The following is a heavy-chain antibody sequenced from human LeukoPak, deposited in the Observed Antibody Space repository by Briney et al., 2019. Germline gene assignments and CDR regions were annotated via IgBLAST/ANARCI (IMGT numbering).Heavy chain of an antibody. CDR3: ARVPRSGWYFDY. Sequence: ASVKVSCKASGYTFTSYDINWVRQATGQGLEWMGWMNPNSGNTGYAQKFQGRVTITRNTSISTAYMELSSLRSEDTAVYYCARVPRSGWYFDYWGQGTLVTVSS. J-gene: IGHJ4*02. V-gene: IGHV1-8*03. D-gene: IGHD6-19*01. CDR1: GYTFTSYD. CDR2: MNPNSGNT.